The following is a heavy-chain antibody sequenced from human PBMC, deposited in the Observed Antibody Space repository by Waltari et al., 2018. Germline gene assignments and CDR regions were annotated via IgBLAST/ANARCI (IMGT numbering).Heavy chain of an antibody. CDR3: AREKNLGSNYRNWFDP. D-gene: IGHD4-4*01. J-gene: IGHJ5*02. Sequence: QVQLQESGPGLVKPSETLSLTCTVSGGSISSYYWSWIRPPAGKGLDWIGRIYTSGSTNYNPSLKSRVTMSVDTSKNQFSLKLSSVTAADTAVYYCAREKNLGSNYRNWFDPWGQGTLVTVSS. CDR2: IYTSGST. V-gene: IGHV4-4*07. CDR1: GGSISSYY.